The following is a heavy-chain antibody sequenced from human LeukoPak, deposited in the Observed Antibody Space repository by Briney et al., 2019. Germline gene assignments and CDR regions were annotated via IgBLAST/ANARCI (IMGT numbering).Heavy chain of an antibody. CDR3: AKYAVGETFFGDY. V-gene: IGHV3-23*01. D-gene: IGHD3-3*01. CDR1: GFTSSSYA. J-gene: IGHJ4*02. CDR2: ISGSGDRI. Sequence: GGSLRLSCAASGFTSSSYAMSWVRQAPGKGLEWVSGISGSGDRIHYADSVKGRFTISRDNSKNTLYLQTNSLRAEDTAIYYCAKYAVGETFFGDYWGQGTLVTVSS.